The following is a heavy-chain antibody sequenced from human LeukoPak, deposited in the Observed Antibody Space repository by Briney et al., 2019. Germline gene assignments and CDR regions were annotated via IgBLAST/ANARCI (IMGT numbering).Heavy chain of an antibody. J-gene: IGHJ4*02. Sequence: GGSLKLSCAASGNYWMHWVRQVPGEGLVWVSHINSDGSWTSYADSVKGRFTISKDNAKNTVYLQMNSLRAEDTAVYYCVSFYETYWGRGTLVTVSS. CDR2: INSDGSWT. CDR3: VSFYETY. CDR1: GNYW. D-gene: IGHD2/OR15-2a*01. V-gene: IGHV3-74*01.